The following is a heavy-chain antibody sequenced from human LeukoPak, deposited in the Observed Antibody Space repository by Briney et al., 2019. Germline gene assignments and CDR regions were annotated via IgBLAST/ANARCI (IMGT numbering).Heavy chain of an antibody. D-gene: IGHD4-23*01. CDR3: AKGSVGTTRRFDP. J-gene: IGHJ5*02. CDR2: INAEGGAT. CDR1: GSTFSSDA. Sequence: GGSLRLSCAASGSTFSSDAMSWVRLAPGKGLEWVASINAEGGATEYADSVKGRFTISRDDSKNTLYLQMNSLRAEDTAIFYCAKGSVGTTRRFDPWGQGTLVTVSS. V-gene: IGHV3-23*01.